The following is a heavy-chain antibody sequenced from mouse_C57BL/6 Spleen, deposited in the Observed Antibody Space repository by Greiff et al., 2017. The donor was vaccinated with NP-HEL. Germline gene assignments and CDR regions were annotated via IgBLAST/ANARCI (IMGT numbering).Heavy chain of an antibody. J-gene: IGHJ3*01. CDR1: GFNITDYY. CDR2: IDPEDGDT. Sequence: EVQLQQSGAELVRPGASVKLSCTASGFNITDYYMHWVKQRPEPGLEWIGRIDPEDGDTEYVPKFQGKDTMTADPSSNTAYLQLSSRTSADNAVYYCTTPLRQFAYWGQGTLVTVSA. CDR3: TTPLRQFAY. V-gene: IGHV14-1*01. D-gene: IGHD2-12*01.